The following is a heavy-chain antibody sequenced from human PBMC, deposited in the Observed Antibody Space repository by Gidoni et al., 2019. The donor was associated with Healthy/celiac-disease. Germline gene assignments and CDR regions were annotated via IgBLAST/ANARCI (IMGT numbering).Heavy chain of an antibody. V-gene: IGHV4-61*02. D-gene: IGHD5-12*01. CDR2: IYTSGST. CDR1: GGSISSGSYY. J-gene: IGHJ4*02. Sequence: QVQLQESGPGLVKPSQTLSLTCTVSGGSISSGSYYWGWIRQPAGKGLEWIGRIYTSGSTNYNPSLKSRVTISVDTSKNQFSLKLSSVTAADTAVYYCASTDGYNPFDYWGQGTLVTVSS. CDR3: ASTDGYNPFDY.